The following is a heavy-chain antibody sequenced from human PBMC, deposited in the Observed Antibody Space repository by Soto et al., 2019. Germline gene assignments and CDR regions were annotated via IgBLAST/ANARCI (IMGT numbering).Heavy chain of an antibody. Sequence: GGSLRLSCAASGFTFSSYAMHWVRQAPGKGLEWVAVISYDGSNKYYADSVKGRFTISRDNSKNTLYLQMNSLRAEDTAVYYCAREVVGWFAPWGQGTLVTVSS. CDR1: GFTFSSYA. V-gene: IGHV3-30-3*01. D-gene: IGHD2-15*01. J-gene: IGHJ5*02. CDR2: ISYDGSNK. CDR3: AREVVGWFAP.